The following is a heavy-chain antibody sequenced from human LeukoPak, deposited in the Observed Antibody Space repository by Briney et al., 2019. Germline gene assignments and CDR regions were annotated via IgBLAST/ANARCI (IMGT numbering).Heavy chain of an antibody. CDR3: ARDSSITTPRGGFDI. Sequence: GASVKVSCKASGYMFIGYYIHWVRQAPGQGLEWMGWINPNSGGTNYAQKFRGRVTMTGAPSINTAYMEVISLAPDDTAVYYCARDSSITTPRGGFDIWGQGTKVTVSS. D-gene: IGHD3-22*01. CDR2: INPNSGGT. CDR1: GYMFIGYY. V-gene: IGHV1-2*02. J-gene: IGHJ3*02.